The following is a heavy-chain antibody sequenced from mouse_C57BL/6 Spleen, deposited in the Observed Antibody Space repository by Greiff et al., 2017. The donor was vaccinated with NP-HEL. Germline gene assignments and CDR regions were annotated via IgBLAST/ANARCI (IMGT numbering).Heavy chain of an antibody. V-gene: IGHV5-16*01. CDR3: ARDGDYYGDAMDY. J-gene: IGHJ4*01. Sequence: EVQLVESEGGLVQPGSSMKLSCTASGFTFSDYYMAWVRQVPEKGLEWVANINYDGSSTYYLDSLKSRFIISRDNAKNILYLQMSSLKSEDTATYYCARDGDYYGDAMDYWGQGTSVTVSS. D-gene: IGHD1-1*01. CDR1: GFTFSDYY. CDR2: INYDGSST.